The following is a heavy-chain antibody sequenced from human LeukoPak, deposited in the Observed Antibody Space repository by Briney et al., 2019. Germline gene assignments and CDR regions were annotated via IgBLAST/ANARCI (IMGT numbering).Heavy chain of an antibody. CDR2: IWYDGSNK. J-gene: IGHJ6*02. Sequence: GSLRLSCAASGFTFSSYGMHWVRQAPGKGLEWVAVIWYDGSNKYYADSVKGRFTISRDNSKNTLYLQMNSLRAEDTAVYYCARESDSRVYYYGMDVWGQGTTVTVSS. V-gene: IGHV3-33*01. CDR3: ARESDSRVYYYGMDV. D-gene: IGHD2-15*01. CDR1: GFTFSSYG.